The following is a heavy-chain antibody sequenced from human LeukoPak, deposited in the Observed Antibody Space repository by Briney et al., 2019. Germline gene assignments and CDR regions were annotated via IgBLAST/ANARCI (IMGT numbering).Heavy chain of an antibody. Sequence: SETLSLTCTVSGGSISSSSYYWGWIRQPPGKGLEWIGSIYYSGSTYYNPSLKSRVTISVDTSKNQFSLKLSSVTAADTAVYYCARKGVAAAGPNWFDPWGQGTLDTVSS. CDR3: ARKGVAAAGPNWFDP. CDR2: IYYSGST. V-gene: IGHV4-39*01. J-gene: IGHJ5*02. CDR1: GGSISSSSYY. D-gene: IGHD6-13*01.